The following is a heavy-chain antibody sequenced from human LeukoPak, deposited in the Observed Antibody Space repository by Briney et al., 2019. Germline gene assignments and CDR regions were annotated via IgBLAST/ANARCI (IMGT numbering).Heavy chain of an antibody. CDR1: GFTFSSYA. Sequence: PGGSLRLSCAASGFTFSSYAMSWVRQAPGKGLEWVSAISGSGGSTYYADSVKGRFTISSDNSKNTLYLQMNSLRAEDTAVYYCAKDPTHYYDSSGYYYWGQGTLVTVSS. D-gene: IGHD3-22*01. CDR2: ISGSGGST. J-gene: IGHJ4*02. CDR3: AKDPTHYYDSSGYYY. V-gene: IGHV3-23*01.